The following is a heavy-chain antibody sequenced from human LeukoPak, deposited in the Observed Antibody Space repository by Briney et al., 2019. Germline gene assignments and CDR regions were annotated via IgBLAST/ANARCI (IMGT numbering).Heavy chain of an antibody. J-gene: IGHJ4*02. Sequence: KASETLSLTCTVSGGSISSGSYYWSWIRQPAGKGLEWIGRIYTSGSTNYNPSLKSRVTISADTSKNQFSLKLSSVTAADTAVYYCARVAVAGGGVDYWGQGTLVTVSS. D-gene: IGHD6-19*01. CDR2: IYTSGST. V-gene: IGHV4-61*02. CDR3: ARVAVAGGGVDY. CDR1: GGSISSGSYY.